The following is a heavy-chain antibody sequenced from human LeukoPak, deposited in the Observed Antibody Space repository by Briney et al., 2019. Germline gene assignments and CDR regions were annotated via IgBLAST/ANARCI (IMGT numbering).Heavy chain of an antibody. Sequence: ASVKVSCKASGYTFTGYYMHWVRQAPGQGLEWMGWINPNSGGTNYAQKFQGRVTMTRDTSISTAYMELSRLRSDDTAVYYCARDLPSEDYDFWSGYYSRGYFDYWGQGTLVTVSS. CDR2: INPNSGGT. V-gene: IGHV1-2*02. J-gene: IGHJ4*02. D-gene: IGHD3-3*01. CDR3: ARDLPSEDYDFWSGYYSRGYFDY. CDR1: GYTFTGYY.